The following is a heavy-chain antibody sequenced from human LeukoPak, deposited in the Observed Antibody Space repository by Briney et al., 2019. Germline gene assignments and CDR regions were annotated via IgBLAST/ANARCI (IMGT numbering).Heavy chain of an antibody. CDR1: GFTFSGYW. V-gene: IGHV3-74*01. CDR2: INTDGGIT. Sequence: GGSLRLSCAASGFTFSGYWMHWVRQAPGKGLVWVSRINTDGGITSYADSVKGRFTISRDNAKNTLHLQMNSLRADDTAVYYCSRGAVGTGVWFDPWGQGTLVTVSS. J-gene: IGHJ5*02. CDR3: SRGAVGTGVWFDP. D-gene: IGHD1-26*01.